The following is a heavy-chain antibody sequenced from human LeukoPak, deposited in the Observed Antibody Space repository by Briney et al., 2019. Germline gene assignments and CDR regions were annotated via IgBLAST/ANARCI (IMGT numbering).Heavy chain of an antibody. J-gene: IGHJ4*02. CDR3: ASPPRRGYSYGHYY. CDR1: GGSFSGYY. D-gene: IGHD5-18*01. CDR2: INHSGST. V-gene: IGHV4-34*01. Sequence: SETLSLTCAVYGGSFSGYYWSWIRQPPGKGLKWIGEINHSGSTNYNPSLKSRVTISVDTSKNQFSLKLSSVTAADTAVYYCASPPRRGYSYGHYYWGQGTLVTVSS.